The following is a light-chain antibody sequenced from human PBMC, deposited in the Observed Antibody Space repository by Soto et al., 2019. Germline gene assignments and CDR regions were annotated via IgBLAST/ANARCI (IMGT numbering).Light chain of an antibody. J-gene: IGKJ1*01. CDR2: GAS. V-gene: IGKV3-20*01. CDR1: QSVSSSN. Sequence: EIVLTQSPGTLSLSPGDSATLYCRASQSVSSSNLAWYQQKRGQSPRHLIYGASSRATGIPDTFSGSGSGPDFTLTISGLQSEDFAVYYCQQYNNWPLWTFGQGTKVDIK. CDR3: QQYNNWPLWT.